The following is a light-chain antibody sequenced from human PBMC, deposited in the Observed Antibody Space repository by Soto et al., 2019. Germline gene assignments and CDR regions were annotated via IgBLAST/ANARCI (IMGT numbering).Light chain of an antibody. J-gene: IGKJ1*01. V-gene: IGKV3-20*01. CDR3: QQYGSSPWT. CDR1: QSVSSSY. Sequence: EIVLTQSPGTLSLSPGERGTLSCRASQSVSSSYLAWYQQKPGQAPRLLIYGASSRATGIPDRFRGSASGTDFTLTITRLEPEDFAVYYCQQYGSSPWTFGQGTKV. CDR2: GAS.